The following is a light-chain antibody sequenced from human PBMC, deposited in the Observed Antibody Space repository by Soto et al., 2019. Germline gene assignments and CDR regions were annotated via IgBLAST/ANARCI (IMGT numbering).Light chain of an antibody. J-gene: IGKJ2*01. Sequence: EVVMTQSPATLSVSPGERATLSCRASQTVSNNLAWYQHKPGQAPRLLIYAASTRATGFPARFSGSGSGTEFPLTISSLQSEDFAVYYCQQYNNWPRTFGQGTKLELK. CDR2: AAS. CDR1: QTVSNN. CDR3: QQYNNWPRT. V-gene: IGKV3-15*01.